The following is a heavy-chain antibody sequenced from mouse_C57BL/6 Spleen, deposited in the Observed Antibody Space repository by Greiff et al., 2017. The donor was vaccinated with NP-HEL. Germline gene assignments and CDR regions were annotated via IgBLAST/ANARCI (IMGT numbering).Heavy chain of an antibody. V-gene: IGHV7-3*01. Sequence: EVKLMESGGGLVQPGGSLSLSCAASGFTFTDYYMSWVRQPPGKALEWLGFIRNKANGYTTEYSASVKGRFTISRDNSQSILYLQMNALRAEDSATYYCARYRAYYSNYEGYFDVWGTGTTVTVSS. CDR3: ARYRAYYSNYEGYFDV. CDR2: IRNKANGYTT. D-gene: IGHD2-5*01. J-gene: IGHJ1*03. CDR1: GFTFTDYY.